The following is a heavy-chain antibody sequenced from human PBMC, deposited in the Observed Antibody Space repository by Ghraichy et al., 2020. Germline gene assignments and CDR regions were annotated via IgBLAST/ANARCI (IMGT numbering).Heavy chain of an antibody. Sequence: ASVKVSCKASGYTFTSYAMHWVRQAPGQRLEWMGWINAGNGNTKYSQKFQGRVTITRDTSASTAYMELSSLRSEDTAVYYCARVGDDILTGYSEWFDPWGQGTLVTVSS. D-gene: IGHD3-9*01. CDR3: ARVGDDILTGYSEWFDP. V-gene: IGHV1-3*01. J-gene: IGHJ5*02. CDR2: INAGNGNT. CDR1: GYTFTSYA.